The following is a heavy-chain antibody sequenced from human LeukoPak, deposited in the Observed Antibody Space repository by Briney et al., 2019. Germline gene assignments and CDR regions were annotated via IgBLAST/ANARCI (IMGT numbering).Heavy chain of an antibody. V-gene: IGHV3-74*01. CDR3: ARDRYYVPDY. D-gene: IGHD3-10*02. CDR1: GFSFSSSW. Sequence: GGSLRLSCAASGFSFSSSWMHWLRQGPGRGLVWVSRITSDGKTTIYADSVKGRFSISRDNSKNTLYLQMNSLRADDTAVYYCARDRYYVPDYWGQGTLATVSS. J-gene: IGHJ4*02. CDR2: ITSDGKTT.